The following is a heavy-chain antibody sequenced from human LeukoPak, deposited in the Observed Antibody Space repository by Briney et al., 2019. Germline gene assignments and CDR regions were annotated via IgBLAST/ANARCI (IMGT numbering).Heavy chain of an antibody. CDR1: GFTFSSYA. CDR3: TKGLRSAASGYFDY. D-gene: IGHD2-2*01. J-gene: IGHJ4*02. Sequence: GGSLRLSCAASGFTFSSYAMSWVRQAPGKGLEWVSAISGSGGSTYYADSVKGRFTISRDNSKNTLYLQMNSLRAEYTAVYYSTKGLRSAASGYFDYWGQGTLVTVSS. CDR2: ISGSGGST. V-gene: IGHV3-23*01.